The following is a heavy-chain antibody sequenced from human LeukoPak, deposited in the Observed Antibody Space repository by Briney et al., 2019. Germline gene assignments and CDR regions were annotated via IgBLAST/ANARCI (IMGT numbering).Heavy chain of an antibody. CDR2: ITGSGGST. J-gene: IGHJ4*02. Sequence: GGSLRLSCAASGFTFSNYGLSWVRQAPGKGLEWVSGITGSGGSTYYADSVKGRFTISRDNSKNTLYLQRNSLRAEDTAIYYCARDERLLSFLKWGQGTLVTVSS. D-gene: IGHD3-3*01. CDR1: GFTFSNYG. CDR3: ARDERLLSFLK. V-gene: IGHV3-23*01.